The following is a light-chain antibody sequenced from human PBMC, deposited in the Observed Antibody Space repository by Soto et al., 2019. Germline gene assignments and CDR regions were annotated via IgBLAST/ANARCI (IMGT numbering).Light chain of an antibody. J-gene: IGLJ1*01. CDR2: DVG. Sequence: QSALTQPASLSGSPGQSIAISCTGTSSDVGSYNLVSWYQQHPGKAPKLVIYDVGNRPSGVSDRFSGSKSGNTASLTISGLQAEDEADYYCSSYTSSNTLYVFGTGTKVTVL. CDR1: SSDVGSYNL. V-gene: IGLV2-14*03. CDR3: SSYTSSNTLYV.